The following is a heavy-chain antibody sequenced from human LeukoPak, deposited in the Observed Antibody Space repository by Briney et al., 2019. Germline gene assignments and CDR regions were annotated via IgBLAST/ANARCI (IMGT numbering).Heavy chain of an antibody. Sequence: RASVKVSCKASGGTFSSYAISWVRQAPGQGLEWMGGIIPIFGTANYAQKFQGRVTITTDESTSTAYMELSSLRSEDTAVYYCASGGSGWSPFDYWGQGTLVTVSS. J-gene: IGHJ4*02. V-gene: IGHV1-69*05. CDR2: IIPIFGTA. CDR3: ASGGSGWSPFDY. CDR1: GGTFSSYA. D-gene: IGHD6-19*01.